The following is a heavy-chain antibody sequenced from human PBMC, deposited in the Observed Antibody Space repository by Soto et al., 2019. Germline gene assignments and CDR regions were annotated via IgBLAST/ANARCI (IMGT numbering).Heavy chain of an antibody. D-gene: IGHD4-4*01. V-gene: IGHV1-18*01. Sequence: QVLLVQSGAEVKKPGASVKVSCKASGYSFTSYGISWVRQAPGQGLEWMGWISAYIGNTNYAQKFQGRVTMTTDTATSKAYMEVRSLRSDDTAVYYCARYSNYVYYYGMDVGGQGNTVTVS. J-gene: IGHJ6*02. CDR1: GYSFTSYG. CDR2: ISAYIGNT. CDR3: ARYSNYVYYYGMDV.